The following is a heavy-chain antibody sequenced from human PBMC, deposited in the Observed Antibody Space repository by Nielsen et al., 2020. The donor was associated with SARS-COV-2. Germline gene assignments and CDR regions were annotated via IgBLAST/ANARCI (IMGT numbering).Heavy chain of an antibody. CDR3: ARRYYFDSLFDP. CDR2: IYPGGSVT. D-gene: IGHD3-10*01. CDR1: GYNFFSYC. J-gene: IGHJ5*02. V-gene: IGHV5-51*01. Sequence: KVSCKASGYNFFSYCIGWVRQIPCKGPDWMGIIYPGGSVTIYIPSFQGQVTISVDTSINTAYLQWSSLKASDSAIYYCARRYYFDSLFDPWGQGTLVTVSS.